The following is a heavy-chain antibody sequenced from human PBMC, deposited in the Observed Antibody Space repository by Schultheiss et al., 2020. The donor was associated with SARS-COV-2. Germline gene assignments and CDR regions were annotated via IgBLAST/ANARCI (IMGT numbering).Heavy chain of an antibody. CDR3: AREMAKIS. CDR1: GFTFSSYA. V-gene: IGHV3-21*06. J-gene: IGHJ4*02. Sequence: GGSLRLSCAVSGFTFSSYAMSWVRQAPGKGLEWVSSISSSSSYIYYADSVKGRFTISRDNAKNSLYLQMNNLRVEDTAVYYCAREMAKISWGQGTLVTVSS. D-gene: IGHD5-12*01. CDR2: ISSSSSYI.